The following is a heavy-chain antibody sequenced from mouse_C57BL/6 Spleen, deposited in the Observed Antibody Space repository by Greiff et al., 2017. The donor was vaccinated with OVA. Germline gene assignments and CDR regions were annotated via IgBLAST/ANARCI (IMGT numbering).Heavy chain of an antibody. D-gene: IGHD2-5*01. CDR3: AGSNCRYFEV. CDR1: GFSLTSYG. CDR2: IWSGGSI. V-gene: IGHV2-2*01. J-gene: IGHJ1*03. Sequence: QVQLQQSGPGLVQPSQSLSITCTVSGFSLTSYGVHWVRQSPGKGLDWLGVIWSGGSIAYNPAFISRLSISKDNSKSQVFFKMNSLQADDTAIYYCAGSNCRYFEVWGTGTTVTVSS.